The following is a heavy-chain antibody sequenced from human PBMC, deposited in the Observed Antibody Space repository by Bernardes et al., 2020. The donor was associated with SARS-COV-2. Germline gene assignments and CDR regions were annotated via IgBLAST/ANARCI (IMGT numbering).Heavy chain of an antibody. CDR3: AKGARYPDI. Sequence: GSLSLSCTASGFTFSTSWMTWVRQAPGKGLEWVANIKYDGGEESYVDSVKGRFTISRDNAKNSLYLQMNSLRAEDTAAYYCAKGARYPDIWGRGTLVTVSS. J-gene: IGHJ2*01. CDR2: IKYDGGEE. V-gene: IGHV3-7*04. CDR1: GFTFSTSW.